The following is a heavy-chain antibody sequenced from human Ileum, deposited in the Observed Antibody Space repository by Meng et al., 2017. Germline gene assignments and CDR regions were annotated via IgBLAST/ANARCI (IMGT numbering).Heavy chain of an antibody. CDR2: IIPIFGTA. D-gene: IGHD3-3*01. CDR1: GGTFSSYA. CDR3: ASGGDTIFGVVTTFDY. Sequence: QVLLVHSGVEVKKPGSSVKVSCKASGGTFSSYAISWVRQAPGQGFEWMGGIIPIFGTANYAQKFQGRVTITADKSTSTAYMELSSLRSEDTAVYYCASGGDTIFGVVTTFDYWGQGTLVTVSS. J-gene: IGHJ4*02. V-gene: IGHV1-69*06.